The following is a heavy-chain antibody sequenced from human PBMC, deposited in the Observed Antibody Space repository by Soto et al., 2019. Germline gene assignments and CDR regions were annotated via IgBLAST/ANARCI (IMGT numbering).Heavy chain of an antibody. J-gene: IGHJ4*02. CDR3: ARSTGRYYFDY. CDR1: GFTFSSYA. CDR2: ISYDGSNK. V-gene: IGHV3-30-3*01. Sequence: QVQLVESGGGVVQPGRSLRLSCAASGFTFSSYAMHWVRQAPGKGLEWVAVISYDGSNKYYADSVKGRFTISRDNSKNPLYLQMTSLRAEDTAVYYCARSTGRYYFDYWGQGTLVTVSS.